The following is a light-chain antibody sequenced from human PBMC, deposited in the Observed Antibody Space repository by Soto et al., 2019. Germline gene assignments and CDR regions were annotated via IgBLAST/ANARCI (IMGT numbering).Light chain of an antibody. CDR1: SSNIGGNS. CDR3: SSFTNSSVPYL. J-gene: IGLJ1*01. V-gene: IGLV1-51*01. CDR2: EVS. Sequence: QSVMTQPPSVSAAPGQKVTISCSGSSSNIGGNSVSWYQQLPGTAPKLLIYEVSDRPSGISNRFSGSKSGNTASLTISGLQADDEGDYYCSSFTNSSVPYLFGTGTKLTVL.